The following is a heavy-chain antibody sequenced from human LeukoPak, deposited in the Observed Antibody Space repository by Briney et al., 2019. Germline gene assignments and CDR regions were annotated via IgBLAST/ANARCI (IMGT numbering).Heavy chain of an antibody. CDR1: GFTFSTSW. D-gene: IGHD3-22*01. V-gene: IGHV3-7*01. Sequence: PGGSLRLSCAASGFTFSTSWMSWVRQVPGKGLEWVANIKKDGSETYYVDSVKGRFTISRDNAENSLYLQMNSLGAEDTAVYYCARPYDTRGYFPDYWGQGTLATVSS. J-gene: IGHJ4*02. CDR2: IKKDGSET. CDR3: ARPYDTRGYFPDY.